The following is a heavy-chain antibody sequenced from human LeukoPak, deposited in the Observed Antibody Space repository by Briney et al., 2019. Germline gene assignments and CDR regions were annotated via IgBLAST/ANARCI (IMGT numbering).Heavy chain of an antibody. V-gene: IGHV5-10-1*01. Sequence: GGSLKISCKGSGYSFTTYWISWVRQMPGKGLEWMGRIDPSDSYTNYSPSFQGHVTISADKSISTAYLQWSSLKASDTAMFYCARYKDSSAYQAFDIWGQGTMVTVSS. D-gene: IGHD3-22*01. CDR3: ARYKDSSAYQAFDI. J-gene: IGHJ3*02. CDR1: GYSFTTYW. CDR2: IDPSDSYT.